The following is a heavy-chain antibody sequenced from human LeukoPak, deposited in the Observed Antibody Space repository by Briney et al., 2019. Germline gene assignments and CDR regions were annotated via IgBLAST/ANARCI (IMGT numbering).Heavy chain of an antibody. CDR3: ARVSAGRYYGSGSHRTYFDY. V-gene: IGHV1-69*13. Sequence: SVKVSCKASGGTFSSYAISWVRQAPGQGLEWMGGIIPIFGTANYAQKFQGRVTITADESTSTAYMELSSLRSEDTAVYYCARVSAGRYYGSGSHRTYFDYWGQGTLVTVSS. CDR1: GGTFSSYA. J-gene: IGHJ4*02. CDR2: IIPIFGTA. D-gene: IGHD3-10*01.